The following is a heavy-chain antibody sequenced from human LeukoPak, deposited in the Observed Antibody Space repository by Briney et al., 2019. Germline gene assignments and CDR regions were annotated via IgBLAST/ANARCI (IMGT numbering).Heavy chain of an antibody. D-gene: IGHD7-27*01. V-gene: IGHV4-39*07. J-gene: IGHJ4*02. CDR2: IYYSGST. CDR3: ARSRNWEDKYYFDY. CDR1: GGSISSSSYY. Sequence: SSETLSLTCTVPGGSISSSSYYWGWIRQPPGKGLEWIGSIYYSGSTYYNPSLKSRVTISVDTSKNQFSLKLSSVTAADTAVYYCARSRNWEDKYYFDYWGQGTLVTVSS.